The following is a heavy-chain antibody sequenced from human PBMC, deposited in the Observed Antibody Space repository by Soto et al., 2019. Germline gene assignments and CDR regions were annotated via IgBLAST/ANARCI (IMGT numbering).Heavy chain of an antibody. Sequence: SLRLSCTASGFTFGDYAMSWVRQAPGKGLEWVGFIRSKAYGGTTEYAASVKGRFTISRDDSKSIAYLQMNSLKTEDTAVYYCTRVGSSTHYGMDVWGQGTTVTVSS. CDR1: GFTFGDYA. V-gene: IGHV3-49*04. CDR2: IRSKAYGGTT. J-gene: IGHJ6*02. D-gene: IGHD2-2*01. CDR3: TRVGSSTHYGMDV.